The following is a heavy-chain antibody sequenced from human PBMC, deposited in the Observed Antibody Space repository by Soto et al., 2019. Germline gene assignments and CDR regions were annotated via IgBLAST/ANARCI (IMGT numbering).Heavy chain of an antibody. J-gene: IGHJ4*02. CDR1: GGTFSSYT. Sequence: KVSCKASGGTFSSYTISWVRQAPGQGLEWMGRIIPILGIANYAQKFQGRVTITADKSTSTAYMELSSLRSEDTAVYYCASLEVRGVITGFDYWGQGTLVTSPQ. CDR3: ASLEVRGVITGFDY. V-gene: IGHV1-69*02. CDR2: IIPILGIA. D-gene: IGHD3-10*01.